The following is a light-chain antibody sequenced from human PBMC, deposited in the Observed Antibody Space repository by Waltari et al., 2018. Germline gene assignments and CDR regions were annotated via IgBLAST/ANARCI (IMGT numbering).Light chain of an antibody. CDR2: RAS. CDR3: LQLNSYPRT. CDR1: QDISSN. Sequence: DIYLTQSPSFLSASVGDRVTITCRASQDISSNLAWYQQKPGKAPKLLIYRASTLQSGVPSRFSGSESGTEFTLTISSLQSEDFATYSCLQLNSYPRTFGQGTKVEVK. J-gene: IGKJ1*01. V-gene: IGKV1-9*01.